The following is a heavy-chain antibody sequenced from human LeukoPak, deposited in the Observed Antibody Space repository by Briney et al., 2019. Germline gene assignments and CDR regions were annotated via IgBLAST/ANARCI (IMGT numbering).Heavy chain of an antibody. J-gene: IGHJ5*02. CDR3: ARDANWGSNWFDP. V-gene: IGHV3-33*01. CDR2: IWYDGSNK. CDR1: GFTFSSYG. Sequence: QPGGSLRLSCAASGFTFSSYGMHWVRQAPGKGLEWVAVIWYDGSNKYYADSVKGRFTISRDNSTNTLYLQMNSQRAEDTAVYYCARDANWGSNWFDPWGRGTLVTVSS. D-gene: IGHD7-27*01.